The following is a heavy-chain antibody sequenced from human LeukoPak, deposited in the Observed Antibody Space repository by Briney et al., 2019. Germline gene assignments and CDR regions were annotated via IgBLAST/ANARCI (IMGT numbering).Heavy chain of an antibody. Sequence: ASVKVSCKPSGGTFSSYAISWVRQAPGQGLEWMGGIIPIFGTANYAQKFQGRVTITTDESTSTAYMELSSLRSEDTAVYYCALYYYDSSGYYPLGYWGQGTLVTVSS. D-gene: IGHD3-22*01. V-gene: IGHV1-69*05. CDR3: ALYYYDSSGYYPLGY. J-gene: IGHJ4*02. CDR1: GGTFSSYA. CDR2: IIPIFGTA.